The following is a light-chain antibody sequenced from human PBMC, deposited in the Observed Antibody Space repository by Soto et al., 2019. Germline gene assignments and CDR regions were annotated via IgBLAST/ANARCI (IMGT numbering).Light chain of an antibody. J-gene: IGKJ4*01. V-gene: IGKV3D-15*01. Sequence: IVMTQSPATLSVSPGERATLSCRASQIVTSNLAWYQQKPGQAPSLLIYDISARATGIPTRFSGSGSGTEFTLTISSLQSEDFAVYYCQQYNDWPLTFGGGTKVDIK. CDR1: QIVTSN. CDR3: QQYNDWPLT. CDR2: DIS.